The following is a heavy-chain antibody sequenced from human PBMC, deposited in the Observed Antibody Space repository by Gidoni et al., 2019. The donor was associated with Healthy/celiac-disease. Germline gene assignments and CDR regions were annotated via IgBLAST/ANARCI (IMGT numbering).Heavy chain of an antibody. CDR1: GFTFSSYA. CDR3: ARDKVDITMVRGVIIKAPPYFDY. CDR2: ISYDGSNK. D-gene: IGHD3-10*01. Sequence: QVQLVESGGGVVQPGRSLRLSCAASGFTFSSYAMHCVRQAPGKGLEWVAVISYDGSNKYYADSVKGRFTISRDNSKNTLYLQMNSLRAEDTAVHYCARDKVDITMVRGVIIKAPPYFDYWGQGTLVTVSS. J-gene: IGHJ4*02. V-gene: IGHV3-30-3*01.